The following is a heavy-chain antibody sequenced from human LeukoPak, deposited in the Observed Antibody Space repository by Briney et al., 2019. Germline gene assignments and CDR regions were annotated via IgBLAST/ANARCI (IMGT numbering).Heavy chain of an antibody. Sequence: SETLSLTCAVYGGSFSGYYWSWIRQPPGKGLEWIGEINHSGSTNYSPSLKSRVTISVDTSKNQFSLKLSSVTAADTAVYYCARGRYYGSGSYVRGRGEWFDPWGQGTLVTVSS. CDR1: GGSFSGYY. D-gene: IGHD3-10*01. CDR2: INHSGST. J-gene: IGHJ5*02. V-gene: IGHV4-34*01. CDR3: ARGRYYGSGSYVRGRGEWFDP.